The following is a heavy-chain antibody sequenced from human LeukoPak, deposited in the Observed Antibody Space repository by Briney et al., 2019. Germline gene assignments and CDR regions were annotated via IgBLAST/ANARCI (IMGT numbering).Heavy chain of an antibody. CDR3: AKAGNPFVVVPAALDY. CDR2: IRYNGSNK. CDR1: GFTFSSYG. Sequence: PGGSLRLSCAASGFTFSSYGMHWVRQAPGKGLEWVAFIRYNGSNKYYADSVKGRFTISRDNSKNTLYLQMNSLRAEDTAVYYCAKAGNPFVVVPAALDYWGQGTLVTVSS. D-gene: IGHD2-2*01. V-gene: IGHV3-30*02. J-gene: IGHJ4*02.